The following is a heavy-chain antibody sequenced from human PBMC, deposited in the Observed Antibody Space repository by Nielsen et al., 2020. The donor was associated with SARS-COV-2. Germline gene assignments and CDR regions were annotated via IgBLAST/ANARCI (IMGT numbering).Heavy chain of an antibody. CDR3: SRNWALGAFDI. V-gene: IGHV3-15*01. CDR2: IKSKSDGGTT. D-gene: IGHD1-1*01. Sequence: VRQAPGKGLEWVGRIKSKSDGGTTDYAAPVKGRFTISRDDSKSTLYLEMNSLNTEDTAVYYRSRNWALGAFDIWGQGTTVTVSS. J-gene: IGHJ3*02.